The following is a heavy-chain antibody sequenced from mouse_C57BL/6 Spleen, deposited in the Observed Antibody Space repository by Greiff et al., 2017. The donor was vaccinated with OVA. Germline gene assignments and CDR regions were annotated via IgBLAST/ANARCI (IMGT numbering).Heavy chain of an antibody. D-gene: IGHD1-1*01. V-gene: IGHV5-17*01. Sequence: EVQRVESGGGLVKPGGSLKLSCAASGFTFSDYGMHWVRQAPEKGLEWVAYISSGSSTIYYADTVKGRFTISRDNAKNTLFLQMTSLRSEDTAMYYCARDYGSSYVGALDYWGQGTTLTVSS. CDR1: GFTFSDYG. J-gene: IGHJ2*01. CDR2: ISSGSSTI. CDR3: ARDYGSSYVGALDY.